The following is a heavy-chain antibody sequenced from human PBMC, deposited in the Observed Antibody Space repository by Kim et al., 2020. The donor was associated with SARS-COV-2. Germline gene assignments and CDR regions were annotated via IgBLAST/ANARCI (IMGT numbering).Heavy chain of an antibody. CDR3: TKSLGGRVTVAGSRFFDS. J-gene: IGHJ4*02. D-gene: IGHD6-19*01. V-gene: IGHV3-9*01. Sequence: VKSRFTVSRDNAKNSLYLQMNSLRPEDTAFYFCTKSLGGRVTVAGSRFFDSWGQGTLVTVSS.